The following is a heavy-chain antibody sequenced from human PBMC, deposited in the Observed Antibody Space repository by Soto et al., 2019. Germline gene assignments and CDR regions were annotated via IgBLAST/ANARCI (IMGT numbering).Heavy chain of an antibody. J-gene: IGHJ6*02. CDR2: IVVGSGNT. CDR1: GFTFTSSA. V-gene: IGHV1-58*01. CDR3: AARAAIAAAWGGRYYRMAV. D-gene: IGHD6-13*01. Sequence: SVKVSCKASGFTFTSSAVQWVRQARGQRLEWIGWIVVGSGNTNYAQKFQERVTITRDMSTSTAYMELSSLRSEDTAVYYCAARAAIAAAWGGRYYRMAVSGQGTTVPVSS.